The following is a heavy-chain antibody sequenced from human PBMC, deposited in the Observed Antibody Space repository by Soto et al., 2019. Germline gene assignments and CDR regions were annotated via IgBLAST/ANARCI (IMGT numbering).Heavy chain of an antibody. D-gene: IGHD3-16*02. V-gene: IGHV1-46*01. Sequence: QVQLVQSGAEVREPGASVKVSCKASGYSFISYYIHWVRQAPGQGLEWMGIIDPSGRITSNAQKLQGRVTMTRDTSTSTVYMEMTSLRSEDTAVYYCAREASDYIWGSYRQYYFDYWGQGSLVTVSS. CDR2: IDPSGRIT. CDR3: AREASDYIWGSYRQYYFDY. J-gene: IGHJ4*02. CDR1: GYSFISYY.